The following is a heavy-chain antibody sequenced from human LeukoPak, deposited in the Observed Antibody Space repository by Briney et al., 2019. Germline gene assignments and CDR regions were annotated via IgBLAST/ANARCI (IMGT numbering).Heavy chain of an antibody. V-gene: IGHV3-30-3*01. J-gene: IGHJ4*02. CDR2: ISYDGSNK. CDR1: GFTFSSYA. CDR3: PRPPTYYDFWSGYYFDY. D-gene: IGHD3-3*01. Sequence: GRSLRLSCAASGFTFSSYAMHWVRQTPGKGLEWVAVISYDGSNKYYADSVKGRFTISRDNSKNTLYLQMNSLRAEDTAVYYCPRPPTYYDFWSGYYFDYWGQGTLVTVSS.